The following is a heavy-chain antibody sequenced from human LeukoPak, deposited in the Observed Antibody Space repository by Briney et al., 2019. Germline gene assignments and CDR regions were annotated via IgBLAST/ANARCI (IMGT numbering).Heavy chain of an antibody. Sequence: ASVKVSCKTSGYTFTNGYMHWVRQAPGQGLEWMGVINPGDGSTKYAQKFRGRVTMTRDTSTSTIYMELSSLRSDDTAVYYCSRVGERVFDYWGQGTLVTVSS. D-gene: IGHD3-10*01. CDR1: GYTFTNGY. V-gene: IGHV1-46*03. J-gene: IGHJ4*02. CDR3: SRVGERVFDY. CDR2: INPGDGST.